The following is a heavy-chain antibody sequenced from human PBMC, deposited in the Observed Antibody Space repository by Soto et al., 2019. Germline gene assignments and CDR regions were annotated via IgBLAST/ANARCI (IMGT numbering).Heavy chain of an antibody. J-gene: IGHJ6*02. Sequence: QVQLVESGGGVVQPGRSLRLSCAASGFTFSSYARHWVRQAPGKGLEWVAVISYDGSNKYYADSVKGRFTISRDNSKNTLYLQMNSLRAEDTAVYYCARGTYDSSGYYLTDGMDVWGQGTTVTVSS. D-gene: IGHD3-22*01. V-gene: IGHV3-30-3*01. CDR2: ISYDGSNK. CDR1: GFTFSSYA. CDR3: ARGTYDSSGYYLTDGMDV.